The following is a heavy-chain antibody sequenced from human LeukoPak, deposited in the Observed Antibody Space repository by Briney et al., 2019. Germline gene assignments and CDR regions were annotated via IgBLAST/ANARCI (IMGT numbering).Heavy chain of an antibody. CDR2: IYYSGST. CDR3: ARHPRPYDFWSGYYPQIDY. J-gene: IGHJ4*02. Sequence: KASETLSLTCTVSGGSISSSSYYWGWIRQPPGKGLEWIVSIYYSGSTYYNPSLKSRVTISVDTSKNRFSLKLSSVTAADTAVYYCARHPRPYDFWSGYYPQIDYWGQGTLVTVSS. D-gene: IGHD3-3*01. CDR1: GGSISSSSYY. V-gene: IGHV4-39*01.